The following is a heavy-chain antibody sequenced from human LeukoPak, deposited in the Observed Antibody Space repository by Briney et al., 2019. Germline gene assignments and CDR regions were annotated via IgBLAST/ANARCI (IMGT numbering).Heavy chain of an antibody. J-gene: IGHJ6*03. CDR3: WRWLQGVRGDITHYFYSYRVV. V-gene: IGHV4-59*12. D-gene: IGHD3-10*01. CDR1: GGTFSGYY. Sequence: PSESLTLSCTASGGTFSGYYRNWIRQPPGKGLEWIGYIYYSGGSNYYASLKRGVTISVDESKNYFSLKVSNVTAADTAVYYCWRWLQGVRGDITHYFYSYRVVWGKGTTVSISS. CDR2: IYYSGGS.